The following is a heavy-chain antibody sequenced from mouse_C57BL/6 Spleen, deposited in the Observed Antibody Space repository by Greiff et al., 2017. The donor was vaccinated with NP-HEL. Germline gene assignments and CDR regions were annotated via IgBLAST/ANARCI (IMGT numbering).Heavy chain of an antibody. CDR1: GYTFTEYT. Sequence: QVQLQQSGAELVKPGASVKLSCKASGYTFTEYTIHWVKQRSGQGLEWIGWFYPGSGSIKYNEKFKDKATLTADKSSSTVYMELSRLTSEDSAVYFCARHEVGGYYGSSYVGYFDVWGTGTTVTVSS. D-gene: IGHD1-1*01. CDR2: FYPGSGSI. CDR3: ARHEVGGYYGSSYVGYFDV. V-gene: IGHV1-62-2*01. J-gene: IGHJ1*03.